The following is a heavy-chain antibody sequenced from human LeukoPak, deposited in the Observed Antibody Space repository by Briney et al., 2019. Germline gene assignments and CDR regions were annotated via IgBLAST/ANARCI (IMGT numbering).Heavy chain of an antibody. J-gene: IGHJ4*01. V-gene: IGHV3-30*18. Sequence: GGSLRLSCAASGFTFKNYGMHWVRQAPGKGLEWVAVISYDGNNKYYADSVKGRFTISRDNSKNTLYLQMNGLRVEDTAVYYCAKDYGDYNFDYWGHGSLVAVSS. CDR2: ISYDGNNK. D-gene: IGHD4-17*01. CDR1: GFTFKNYG. CDR3: AKDYGDYNFDY.